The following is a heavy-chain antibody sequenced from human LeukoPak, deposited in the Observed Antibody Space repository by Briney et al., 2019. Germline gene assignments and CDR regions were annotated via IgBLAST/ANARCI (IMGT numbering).Heavy chain of an antibody. J-gene: IGHJ4*02. CDR2: SSAYNGNT. CDR1: GYTFTIYG. D-gene: IGHD2-21*01. V-gene: IGHV1-18*01. CDR3: ARDEIALQYFDY. Sequence: ASVKVSCKASGYTFTIYGISWVRQAPGQGLEWMGWSSAYNGNTNYAQKLQGRVTITTDTSTSTAYMELRSLRSDDTAVYYCARDEIALQYFDYWGQGTLVTVSS.